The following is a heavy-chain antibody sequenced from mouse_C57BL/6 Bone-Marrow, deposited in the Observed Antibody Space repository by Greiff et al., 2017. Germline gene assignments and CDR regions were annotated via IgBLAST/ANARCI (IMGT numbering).Heavy chain of an antibody. CDR3: ARPNYNGSSYWYFDV. CDR1: GYTFTSYW. J-gene: IGHJ1*03. CDR2: INPSSGYT. V-gene: IGHV1-7*01. Sequence: LEESGAELAKPGASVTLSCKASGYTFTSYWMHWVKQRPGQGLEWIGHINPSSGYTKYNQTFKDKATLTADKSSSTAYMKLGSLPYEDSAVYYCARPNYNGSSYWYFDVWGTGTAVTVSS. D-gene: IGHD1-1*01.